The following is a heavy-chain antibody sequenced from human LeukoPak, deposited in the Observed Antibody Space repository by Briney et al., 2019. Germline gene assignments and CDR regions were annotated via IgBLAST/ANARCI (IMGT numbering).Heavy chain of an antibody. CDR3: ARYYYDSSGSSFDY. J-gene: IGHJ4*02. D-gene: IGHD3-22*01. V-gene: IGHV3-33*08. CDR2: IWYDGSNK. CDR1: GFTFSSSA. Sequence: GGSLRLSCAASGFTFSSSAMSWVRQAPGKGLEWVAVIWYDGSNKYYADSVKGRFTISRDNSKNTLYLQMNSLRAEDTAVYYCARYYYDSSGSSFDYWGQGTLVTVSS.